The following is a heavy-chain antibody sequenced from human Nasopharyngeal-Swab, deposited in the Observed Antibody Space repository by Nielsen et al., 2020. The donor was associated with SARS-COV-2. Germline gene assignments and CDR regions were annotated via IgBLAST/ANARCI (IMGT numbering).Heavy chain of an antibody. CDR3: AIVGDSSGYYYDDAFDI. J-gene: IGHJ3*02. CDR1: GYTFTSYD. Sequence: ASVKVSCKASGYTFTSYDINWVRQATGQGLEWMGWMNPNSGNTGYAQKFQGRVTMTRNTSISTAYMELSSLRSEDTAVYYCAIVGDSSGYYYDDAFDIWGQGTMVTVSS. D-gene: IGHD3-22*01. CDR2: MNPNSGNT. V-gene: IGHV1-8*01.